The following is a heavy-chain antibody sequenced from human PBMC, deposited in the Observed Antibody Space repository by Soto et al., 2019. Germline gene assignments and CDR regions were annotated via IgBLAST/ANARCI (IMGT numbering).Heavy chain of an antibody. D-gene: IGHD3-3*01. CDR2: IVGGSGST. Sequence: ASVKVSCKASGFTLTSADVQWVRQTRGQRLEWIGWIVGGSGSTNYAQQFQGRLAITRDMSTSTVYMELSSLRSEDTAVYYCAADWSNRPFYGWGQGTLVTVAS. CDR3: AADWSNRPFYG. J-gene: IGHJ1*01. CDR1: GFTLTSAD. V-gene: IGHV1-58*01.